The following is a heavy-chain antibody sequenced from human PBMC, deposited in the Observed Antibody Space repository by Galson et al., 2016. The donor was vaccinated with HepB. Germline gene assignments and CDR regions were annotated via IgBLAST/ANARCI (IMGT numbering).Heavy chain of an antibody. V-gene: IGHV4-34*01. CDR2: INESGNT. J-gene: IGHJ5*02. CDR3: ARGRRVRGVTTKFNWIDP. D-gene: IGHD4-17*01. CDR1: GGSFSGYY. Sequence: SETLSLTCAVNGGSFSGYYWTWIRQPPGMGLEWIGEINESGNTRYNPSLRSRVIVSLDTAKNQFSLKLISATAADAAVYYCARGRRVRGVTTKFNWIDPWGQGTLVTVSS.